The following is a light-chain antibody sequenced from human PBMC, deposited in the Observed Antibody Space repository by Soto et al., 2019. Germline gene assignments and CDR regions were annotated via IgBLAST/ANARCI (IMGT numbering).Light chain of an antibody. CDR3: PQSYSTPWT. Sequence: DIQMTQSPSSLSASVGDRVTITCRASQSSSSYLNWYQQKPGKAPKLLIYAASSLQSGVPSRFSGSGSGTDFTLTISSLPPEDFATYYCPQSYSTPWTFGQGTKVDIK. CDR2: AAS. J-gene: IGKJ1*01. CDR1: QSSSSY. V-gene: IGKV1-39*01.